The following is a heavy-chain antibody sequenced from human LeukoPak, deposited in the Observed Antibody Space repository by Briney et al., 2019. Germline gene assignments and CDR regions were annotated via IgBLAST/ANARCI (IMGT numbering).Heavy chain of an antibody. CDR2: VRSTANGYAT. CDR1: GFTFSGSA. V-gene: IGHV3-73*01. J-gene: IGHJ4*02. Sequence: GGSLRLSCAASGFTFSGSAMHWVRQASGKGLEWVGRVRSTANGYATAYAASVKGRFTISRDDSKNTAYLQMDSLKTEDTAVYYCTGNYYGSGSYADFDYWGQGTLVTVSS. CDR3: TGNYYGSGSYADFDY. D-gene: IGHD3-10*01.